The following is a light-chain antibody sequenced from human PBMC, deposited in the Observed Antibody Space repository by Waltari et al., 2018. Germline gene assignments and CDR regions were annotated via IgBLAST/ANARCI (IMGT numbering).Light chain of an antibody. V-gene: IGKV1-5*03. CDR3: QQCDTYPWT. J-gene: IGKJ1*01. Sequence: DIQLTQSPSTLSASVGDRVTITCRASQDIGTWLAWYQQKPGKAPKLLLYKASRLQSGVPSRFSGRGSGTEFTLTISSLQPEDFATFYCQQCDTYPWTFGQGTKVDIK. CDR1: QDIGTW. CDR2: KAS.